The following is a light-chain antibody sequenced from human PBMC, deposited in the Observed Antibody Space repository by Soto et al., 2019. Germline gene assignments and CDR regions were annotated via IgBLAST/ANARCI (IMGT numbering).Light chain of an antibody. Sequence: QSALTQPPSASGSPGQSVTISCTGTSSDVGAYKYVSWYQQYPGKAPKLMIYEVSKRPSGPPDRFSGSNSGNTASLTVSGLQAADEADYSCTSYVGSNIWVFGGGTKLTVL. J-gene: IGLJ3*02. V-gene: IGLV2-8*01. CDR2: EVS. CDR3: TSYVGSNIWV. CDR1: SSDVGAYKY.